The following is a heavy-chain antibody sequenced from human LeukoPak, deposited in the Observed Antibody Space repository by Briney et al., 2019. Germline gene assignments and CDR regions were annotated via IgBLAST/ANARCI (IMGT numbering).Heavy chain of an antibody. J-gene: IGHJ3*02. V-gene: IGHV6-1*01. CDR2: TYYRSKWYN. D-gene: IGHD4-23*01. CDR1: GESVSSNSAA. CDR3: ARVATVVKAGLAFDI. Sequence: SQTLSLTCDISGESVSSNSAAWNWIRQSPSRGLEWLGRTYYRSKWYNDYAVSVKSRITINPDTSKNQFSLQLNSVTPEDTAVYYCARVATVVKAGLAFDIWGQGTMVTVSS.